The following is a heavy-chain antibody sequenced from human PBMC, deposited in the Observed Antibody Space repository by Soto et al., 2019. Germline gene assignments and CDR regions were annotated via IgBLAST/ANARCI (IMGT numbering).Heavy chain of an antibody. CDR1: GGSISSYY. Sequence: QVQLQESGPGLVKPSETLSLTCTVSGGSISSYYWSWIRQPPGKGLEWIGYIYYSGSTNYNPSLKSRVTISVDTSKNPSSRKLSSVTAADTAVYYCAREGLTGTTGLYYYYGMDVWGQGTTVTVSS. CDR3: AREGLTGTTGLYYYYGMDV. V-gene: IGHV4-59*01. CDR2: IYYSGST. D-gene: IGHD1-7*01. J-gene: IGHJ6*02.